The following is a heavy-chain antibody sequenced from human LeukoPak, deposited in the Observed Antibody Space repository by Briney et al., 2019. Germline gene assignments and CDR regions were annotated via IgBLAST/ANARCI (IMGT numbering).Heavy chain of an antibody. CDR2: ISIGGST. Sequence: GGSLRLSCAASGFTVSSNYMSWVRQAPGKGLEWVSVISIGGSTYYADSVKGRFTISRDNSKNTLYLQMNSLRAEDTAVYYCAREASIAVAGTDHDAFDIWGQGTMVTVSS. J-gene: IGHJ3*02. D-gene: IGHD6-19*01. V-gene: IGHV3-53*01. CDR1: GFTVSSNY. CDR3: AREASIAVAGTDHDAFDI.